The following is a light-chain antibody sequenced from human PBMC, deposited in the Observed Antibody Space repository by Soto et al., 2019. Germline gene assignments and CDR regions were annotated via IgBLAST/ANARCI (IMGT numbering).Light chain of an antibody. V-gene: IGKV3-15*01. Sequence: EIVFTQSPSTLSLSPGERAMLSCRASQSVSTFLAWFQQKPGQPPRLLIYGASTRATGIPARFSGSGSGTEFTLTISSLQSEDFAVYYCQHYNYWPWTFGQGTKVDIK. J-gene: IGKJ1*01. CDR3: QHYNYWPWT. CDR2: GAS. CDR1: QSVSTF.